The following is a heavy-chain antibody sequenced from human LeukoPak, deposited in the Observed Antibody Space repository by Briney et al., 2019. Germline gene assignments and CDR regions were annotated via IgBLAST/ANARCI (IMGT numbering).Heavy chain of an antibody. J-gene: IGHJ6*02. Sequence: GGSLSLSCAVSGFTFSSYIMNWLRQARGKGLEWVASISSSSSYIYYADSVKGRFTISRDNAKNSLYLQMNSLRAEDTAVYYCARDLFLYCSSTSCYGNQYYYYGMDVWGQGTTVTVSS. CDR2: ISSSSSYI. V-gene: IGHV3-21*01. CDR1: GFTFSSYI. D-gene: IGHD2-2*01. CDR3: ARDLFLYCSSTSCYGNQYYYYGMDV.